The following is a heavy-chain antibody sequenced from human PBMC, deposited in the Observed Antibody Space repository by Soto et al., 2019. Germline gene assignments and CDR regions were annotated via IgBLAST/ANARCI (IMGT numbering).Heavy chain of an antibody. Sequence: SETLSLTCTVSGGSISSGGYYWSWIRQHPGKGLEWIGYIYYSGSTYYNPSLKSRVTISVDTSKNQFSLKLSSVTAADTAVYYCARVSPLYYDILTGYAPPPPLGYYGMDVWGQGTTVTVSS. J-gene: IGHJ6*02. D-gene: IGHD3-9*01. CDR1: GGSISSGGYY. CDR3: ARVSPLYYDILTGYAPPPPLGYYGMDV. CDR2: IYYSGST. V-gene: IGHV4-31*03.